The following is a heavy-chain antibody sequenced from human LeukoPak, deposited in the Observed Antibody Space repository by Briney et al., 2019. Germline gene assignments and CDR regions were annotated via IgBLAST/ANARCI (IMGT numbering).Heavy chain of an antibody. Sequence: PGGSLRLSCAASGFTFSSYAMSWVRQAPGKGLEWVSAINGSGGSTYYADSVKGRFTISRDNSKNTLYLQMNSLRAEDTAVYYCAKDRGSPGWYFDLWGRGTLVTVSS. J-gene: IGHJ2*01. CDR3: AKDRGSPGWYFDL. V-gene: IGHV3-23*01. CDR1: GFTFSSYA. CDR2: INGSGGST. D-gene: IGHD3-10*01.